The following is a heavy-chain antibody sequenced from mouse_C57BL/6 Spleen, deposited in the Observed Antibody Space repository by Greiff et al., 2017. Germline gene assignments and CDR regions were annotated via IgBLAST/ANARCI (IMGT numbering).Heavy chain of an antibody. CDR1: GFTFSDYY. V-gene: IGHV5-16*01. J-gene: IGHJ1*03. Sequence: EVKLVESEGGLVQPGSSMKLSCTASGFTFSDYYMAWVRQVPEKGLEWVANINYDGSSTNYLDSLKSRFIISRDNAKNILYLQMSSLKSEDTATYYCARDYYGRDWYFDVWGTGTTVTVSS. CDR2: INYDGSST. CDR3: ARDYYGRDWYFDV. D-gene: IGHD1-1*01.